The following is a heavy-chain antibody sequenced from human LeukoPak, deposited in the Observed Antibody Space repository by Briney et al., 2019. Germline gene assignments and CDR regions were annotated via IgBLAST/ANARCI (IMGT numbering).Heavy chain of an antibody. J-gene: IGHJ4*02. V-gene: IGHV4-59*01. CDR3: ARESSSSWYFDY. CDR1: GGSISSYY. CDR2: IYYSGST. D-gene: IGHD6-13*01. Sequence: PSETLSLTCTDSGGSISSYYWSWIRQPPGKGLEWIGYIYYSGSTNYNPSLKSRVTISVDTSKNQFSLKLSSVTAADTAVYYCARESSSSWYFDYWGQGTLVTVSS.